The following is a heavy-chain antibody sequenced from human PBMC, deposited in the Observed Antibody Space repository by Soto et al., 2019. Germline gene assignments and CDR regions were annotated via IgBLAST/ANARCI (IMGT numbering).Heavy chain of an antibody. J-gene: IGHJ6*02. CDR2: ISSSGSTI. CDR3: ARDSEVRLPIMGYYYYYGMDV. CDR1: GLTFSDYY. V-gene: IGHV3-11*01. D-gene: IGHD2-8*01. Sequence: GGSLRLSCAASGLTFSDYYMSWIRQAPGKGLEWVSYISSSGSTIYYADSVKGRFTISRDNDKNSLYLQMNSLRAEDTAVYYCARDSEVRLPIMGYYYYYGMDVWGQGTTVPVSS.